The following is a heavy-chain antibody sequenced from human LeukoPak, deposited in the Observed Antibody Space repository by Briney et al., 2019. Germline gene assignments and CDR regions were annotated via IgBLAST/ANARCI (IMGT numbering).Heavy chain of an antibody. CDR3: ARATEQLWSDFDY. CDR1: GYSLSSGYY. CDR2: IYHSGST. D-gene: IGHD5-18*01. Sequence: SETLSLTCAVSGYSLSSGYYWGWSRPPPGKGLEWIGSIYHSGSTYYNPSLKSRVTISVDTSKNQFSLKLSSVTAADTAVYYCARATEQLWSDFDYWGQGTLVTVSS. V-gene: IGHV4-38-2*01. J-gene: IGHJ4*02.